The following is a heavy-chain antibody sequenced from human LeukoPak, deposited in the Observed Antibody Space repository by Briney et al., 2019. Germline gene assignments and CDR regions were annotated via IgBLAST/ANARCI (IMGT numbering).Heavy chain of an antibody. CDR1: GGSITSYS. V-gene: IGHV4-59*12. J-gene: IGHJ3*02. Sequence: PSETLSLTCTVSGGSITSYSWSWIRQPPGKGLEWIGSIYYSGSTYYNPSLKSRVTMSVETSKNQFSLKLSSVTAADTAVYYCAREGSAFDIWGQGTMVTVSS. CDR2: IYYSGST. CDR3: AREGSAFDI.